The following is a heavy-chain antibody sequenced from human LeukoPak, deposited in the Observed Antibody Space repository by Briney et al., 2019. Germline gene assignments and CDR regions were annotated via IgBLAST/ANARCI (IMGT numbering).Heavy chain of an antibody. J-gene: IGHJ4*02. CDR2: ISGNGGST. D-gene: IGHD6-19*01. V-gene: IGHV3-23*01. CDR3: AKDIRAVAGPLDY. CDR1: GFTLSRLA. Sequence: PGRSLRLSCAPSGFTLSRLAMRCARQPPGKGREWVSAISGNGGSTNYAESVKGRFTISRDNSKNTLYMQMNSLRAEDTAVYYCAKDIRAVAGPLDYWGQGTLVTVSS.